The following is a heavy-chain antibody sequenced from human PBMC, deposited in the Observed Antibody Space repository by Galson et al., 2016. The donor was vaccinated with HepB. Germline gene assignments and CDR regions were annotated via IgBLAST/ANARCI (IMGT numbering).Heavy chain of an antibody. CDR2: IYWDDTK. CDR1: GFSLSTSGVG. CDR3: AHGSGYYLNFDY. D-gene: IGHD3-22*01. V-gene: IGHV2-5*02. Sequence: PALVTPPQTLTLTCTFSGFSLSTSGVGVGWIRQPPGKAPEWLAHIYWDDTKRYRPSLKSRLTITKGASGRQVVLTLTNMDPLDTATYYCAHGSGYYLNFDYWGQGTLVTVSS. J-gene: IGHJ4*02.